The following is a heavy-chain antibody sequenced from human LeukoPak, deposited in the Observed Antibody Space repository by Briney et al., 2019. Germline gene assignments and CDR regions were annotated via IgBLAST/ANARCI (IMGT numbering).Heavy chain of an antibody. V-gene: IGHV4-34*01. J-gene: IGHJ4*02. CDR1: GGSFSGYY. Sequence: SETLSLTCAVYGGSFSGYYWSWIRQPPGKGLEWIGEINHSGSTNYNPSLESRVTISVDTSKNQFSLKLSSVTAADTAVYYCARLRVGDYGQYTARRRHDYWGQGTLVTVSS. D-gene: IGHD4-17*01. CDR3: ARLRVGDYGQYTARRRHDY. CDR2: INHSGST.